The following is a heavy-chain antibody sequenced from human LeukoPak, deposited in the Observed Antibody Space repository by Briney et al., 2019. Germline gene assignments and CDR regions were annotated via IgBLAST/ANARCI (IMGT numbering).Heavy chain of an antibody. CDR2: ISAYNGNT. CDR3: ARDSVIFGVVIESGY. D-gene: IGHD3-3*01. J-gene: IGHJ4*02. Sequence: GASVKVSCKASGYTFTSYGISWVRQAPGQGLEWMGWISAYNGNTNYAQKLQGRVTMTTDTSTSTAYMELRSLRSDDTAVYYCARDSVIFGVVIESGYWGQGTLVTVSS. V-gene: IGHV1-18*01. CDR1: GYTFTSYG.